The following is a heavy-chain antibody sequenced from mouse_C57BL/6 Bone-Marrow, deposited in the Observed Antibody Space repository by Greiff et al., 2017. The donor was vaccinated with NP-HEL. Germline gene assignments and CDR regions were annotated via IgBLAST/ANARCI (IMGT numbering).Heavy chain of an antibody. D-gene: IGHD1-1*01. J-gene: IGHJ2*01. Sequence: VHLVESGAELVKPGASVKISCKASGYAFSSYWMNWVKQRPGKGLEWIGQIYPGDGDTNYNGKFKGKATLTADKSSSTAYMQLSSLTSEDSAVYFFARYYGSSYYFDYWGQGTTLTVSS. V-gene: IGHV1-80*01. CDR2: IYPGDGDT. CDR1: GYAFSSYW. CDR3: ARYYGSSYYFDY.